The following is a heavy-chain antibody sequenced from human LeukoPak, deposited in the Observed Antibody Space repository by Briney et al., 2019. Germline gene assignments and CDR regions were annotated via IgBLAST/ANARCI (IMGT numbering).Heavy chain of an antibody. Sequence: PGGSLRLSCTVSGFTVSSNSMSWVRQAPGKGLEWVSFIYSDNTHYSDSVKGRFTISRDNSKNTLYLQMNSLRAEDTAVYYCARDPRGLLWFGDYYYYMDVWGKGTTVTISS. D-gene: IGHD3-10*01. CDR1: GFTVSSNS. CDR2: IYSDNT. CDR3: ARDPRGLLWFGDYYYYMDV. J-gene: IGHJ6*03. V-gene: IGHV3-53*01.